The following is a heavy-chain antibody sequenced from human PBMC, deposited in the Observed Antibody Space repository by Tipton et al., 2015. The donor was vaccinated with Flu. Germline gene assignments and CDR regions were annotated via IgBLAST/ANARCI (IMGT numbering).Heavy chain of an antibody. CDR2: INPNSGGT. CDR3: ARDLYNWNDAYHDY. D-gene: IGHD1-20*01. V-gene: IGHV1-2*06. J-gene: IGHJ4*02. CDR1: GYTFTGYY. Sequence: QLVQSGAEVKKPGASVKVSCKASGYTFTGYYMHWVRQAPGQGLERMGRINPNSGGTNYAQKFQGRVTMTRDTSISTAYMDLSRLRSDDTAVYYCARDLYNWNDAYHDYWGQGTLVSVSS.